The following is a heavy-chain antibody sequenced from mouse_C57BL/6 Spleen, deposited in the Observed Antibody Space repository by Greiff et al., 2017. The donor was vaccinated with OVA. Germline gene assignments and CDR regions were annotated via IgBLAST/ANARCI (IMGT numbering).Heavy chain of an antibody. CDR3: ARVNSHFDY. D-gene: IGHD4-1*02. J-gene: IGHJ2*01. Sequence: EVKLVESEGGLVQPGSSMKLSCTASGFTFSDYYMAWVRQVPEKGLEWVANINYDGSSTYYLDSLKSRFIISRDNAKHILYLQMSSLTSEDTATYYCARVNSHFDYWGQGTTLTVSS. V-gene: IGHV5-16*01. CDR1: GFTFSDYY. CDR2: INYDGSST.